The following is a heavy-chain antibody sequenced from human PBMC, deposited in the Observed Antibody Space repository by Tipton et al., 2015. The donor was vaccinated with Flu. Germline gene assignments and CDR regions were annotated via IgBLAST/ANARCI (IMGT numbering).Heavy chain of an antibody. CDR2: IYTGVSGST. J-gene: IGHJ5*02. V-gene: IGHV3-53*01. D-gene: IGHD2-15*01. CDR3: ARQVASATDWFDP. Sequence: SLRLSCAASGFTVNSNYMSWVRQAPGKGLEWVSVIYTGVSGSTYYADSVKGRFTISRDNSKNTLYLQMNSLRVEDTAVYYCARQVASATDWFDPWGQGTLVTVSS. CDR1: GFTVNSNY.